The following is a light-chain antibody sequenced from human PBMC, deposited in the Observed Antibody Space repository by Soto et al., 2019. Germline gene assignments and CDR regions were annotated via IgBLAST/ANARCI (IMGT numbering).Light chain of an antibody. CDR1: QSVSIN. J-gene: IGKJ4*01. CDR3: QQYNTWPLT. Sequence: EIVMTQSPVTLSESPVESATLSWRASQSVSINLAWYQHKPGQAPRLLIYGASTRATGIPARFSGSGSGTEFTLTISSLQSEDFALYYCQQYNTWPLTFGGGTKVEIK. CDR2: GAS. V-gene: IGKV3-15*01.